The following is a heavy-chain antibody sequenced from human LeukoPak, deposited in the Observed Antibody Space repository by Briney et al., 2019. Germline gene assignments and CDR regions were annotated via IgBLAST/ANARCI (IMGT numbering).Heavy chain of an antibody. Sequence: SQTLSLTCAISGDSVSSNSAAWNWIRQSPSRGLEWLGRTYYRSKWYNDYAVSVKSRIAINPDTSKNQFSLQLNSVTPEDTAVYYCARVHHYYGSGSYYTFDYWGQGTLVTVSS. J-gene: IGHJ4*02. CDR3: ARVHHYYGSGSYYTFDY. D-gene: IGHD3-10*01. CDR2: TYYRSKWYN. V-gene: IGHV6-1*01. CDR1: GDSVSSNSAA.